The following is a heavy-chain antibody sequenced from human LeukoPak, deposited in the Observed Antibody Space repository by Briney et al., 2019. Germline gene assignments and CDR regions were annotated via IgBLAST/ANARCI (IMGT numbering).Heavy chain of an antibody. D-gene: IGHD2-2*02. CDR2: INPSGGST. CDR3: ARDGEIVVVPAAIFYYYYGMDV. V-gene: IGHV1-46*01. Sequence: ASVKVSCKASGYTFTSYYMHWVRQAPGQGLEWMGIINPSGGSTSYAQKFQGRVTMTTDTSTSTAYMELRSLRSDDTAVYYCARDGEIVVVPAAIFYYYYGMDVWGQGTTVTVSS. CDR1: GYTFTSYY. J-gene: IGHJ6*02.